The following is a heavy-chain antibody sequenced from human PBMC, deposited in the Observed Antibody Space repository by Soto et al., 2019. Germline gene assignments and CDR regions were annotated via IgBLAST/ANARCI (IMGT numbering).Heavy chain of an antibody. CDR3: ARDDLRFLEWLSYYYYGMDV. J-gene: IGHJ6*02. D-gene: IGHD3-3*01. Sequence: QTTRQGLEWMGWISAYNGNTNYAQKLQGRVTMTTDTSTSTAYMELRSLRSDDTAVYYCARDDLRFLEWLSYYYYGMDVWGQGTTVTVSS. CDR2: ISAYNGNT. V-gene: IGHV1-18*01.